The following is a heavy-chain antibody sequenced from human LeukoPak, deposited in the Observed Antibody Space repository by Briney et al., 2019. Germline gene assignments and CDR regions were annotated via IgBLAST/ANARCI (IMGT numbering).Heavy chain of an antibody. CDR2: IKQDGSEK. CDR3: ARDGGYSYGYNYFDP. CDR1: GFTFSSYW. Sequence: PGGSLRLSCAASGFTFSSYWRSWVRQAPGKGLEWVANIKQDGSEKYYVDSVKGRFTISRDNAKNSLYLQMNSLRAEDTAVYYCARDGGYSYGYNYFDPWGQGTLVTVSS. J-gene: IGHJ5*02. V-gene: IGHV3-7*01. D-gene: IGHD5-18*01.